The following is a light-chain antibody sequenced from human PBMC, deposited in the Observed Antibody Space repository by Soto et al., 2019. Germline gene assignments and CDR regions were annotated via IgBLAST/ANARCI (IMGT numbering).Light chain of an antibody. J-gene: IGKJ1*01. V-gene: IGKV1D-12*01. Sequence: DIQMTQSPSSVSASVGDRVTITCRASQGLDMWVAWYQQKPGKAPNLLSYATSTLQSGVPSRFSGSGSGTEFTLTISSLQPEDFATYYCLQATSFPWTFGQGTKVEIK. CDR2: ATS. CDR1: QGLDMW. CDR3: LQATSFPWT.